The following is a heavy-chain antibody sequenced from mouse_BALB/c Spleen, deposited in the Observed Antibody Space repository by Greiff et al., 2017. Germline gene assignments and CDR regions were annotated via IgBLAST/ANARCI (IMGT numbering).Heavy chain of an antibody. J-gene: IGHJ3*01. CDR1: GFTFSSYT. V-gene: IGHV5-6-4*01. CDR2: ISSGGSYT. D-gene: IGHD2-1*01. CDR3: ARGEDGNYGFAY. Sequence: DVKLVESGGGLVKPGGSLKLSCAASGFTFSSYTMSWVRQTPEKRLEWVATISSGGSYTYYPDSVKGRFTISRDNARNILYLQMSSLKSEDTAMYYCARGEDGNYGFAYWGQGTLVTVSA.